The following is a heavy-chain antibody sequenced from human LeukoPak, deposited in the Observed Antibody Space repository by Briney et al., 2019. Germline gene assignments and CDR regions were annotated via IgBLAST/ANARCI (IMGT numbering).Heavy chain of an antibody. V-gene: IGHV3-48*04. J-gene: IGHJ4*02. D-gene: IGHD3-22*01. CDR3: AKRADSSAHSFDY. CDR1: GFSFSGYG. CDR2: IRSSDSTT. Sequence: GGSLRLSCAASGFSFSGYGMKWVRQAPGKGLEWLSYIRSSDSTTYYADSVKGRFTISRDNAKNSLYLQMDSLRVEDTAVYYCAKRADSSAHSFDYWGQGTLVTVSS.